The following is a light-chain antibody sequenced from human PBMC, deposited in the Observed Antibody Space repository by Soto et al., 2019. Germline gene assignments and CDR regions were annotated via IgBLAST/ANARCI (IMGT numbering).Light chain of an antibody. V-gene: IGKV3-11*01. J-gene: IGKJ5*01. CDR3: QQRSKWPIT. Sequence: EIVLTQSPATLSLSPGERGTLSCRASQSVSSDLAWYQQRPGQAPRLLIHDASNRATGIPARFSGSGSGTDFTLTISSLEPEDFAVYYCQQRSKWPITFGHGTRLEIK. CDR2: DAS. CDR1: QSVSSD.